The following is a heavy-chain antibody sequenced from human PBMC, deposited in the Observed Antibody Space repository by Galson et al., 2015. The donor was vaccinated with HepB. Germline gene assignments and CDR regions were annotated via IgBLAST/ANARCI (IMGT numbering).Heavy chain of an antibody. CDR1: GYTFTGYY. Sequence: SVKVSCKASGYTFTGYYMHWVRQAPGQGLEWMGRINPNSGGTNYAQKFQGRVTMTRDTSISTAYMELSRLRSDDTAVYYCARSPEDIVVVVANYYFDYWGQGTLVTVSS. CDR3: ARSPEDIVVVVANYYFDY. V-gene: IGHV1-2*06. CDR2: INPNSGGT. D-gene: IGHD2-15*01. J-gene: IGHJ4*02.